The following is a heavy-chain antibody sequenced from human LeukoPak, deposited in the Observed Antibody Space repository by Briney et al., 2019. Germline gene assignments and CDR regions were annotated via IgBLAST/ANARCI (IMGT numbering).Heavy chain of an antibody. Sequence: GGSLRLSCAASGFTFGSYSMNWVRQAPGKGLEWVSYTSSVSTIYYADSVKGRFTISRDNAKNSLYLQMNSLRAEDTAVYYCARGATGTIFDYWGQGTLVTVSS. V-gene: IGHV3-48*01. CDR1: GFTFGSYS. J-gene: IGHJ4*02. CDR3: ARGATGTIFDY. D-gene: IGHD1-1*01. CDR2: TSSVSTI.